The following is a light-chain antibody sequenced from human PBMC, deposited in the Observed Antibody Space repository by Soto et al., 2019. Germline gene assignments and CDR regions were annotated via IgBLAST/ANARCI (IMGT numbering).Light chain of an antibody. J-gene: IGKJ2*01. CDR1: ESVGTY. V-gene: IGKV3-11*01. CDR3: QQRTNWHRTGYT. Sequence: ESVLTQSPATLSLSPGERATLSCRASESVGTYLAWYQQRPGQAPRLLIYDASKRATGIPARFSGSGSGTDFTLTISSLEPEDFAVYYCQQRTNWHRTGYTFGQGTKLEIK. CDR2: DAS.